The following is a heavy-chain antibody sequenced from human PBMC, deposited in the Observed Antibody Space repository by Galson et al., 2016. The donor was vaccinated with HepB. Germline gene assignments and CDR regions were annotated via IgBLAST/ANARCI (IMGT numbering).Heavy chain of an antibody. CDR2: IYWDDDS. J-gene: IGHJ4*02. V-gene: IGHV2-5*02. D-gene: IGHD3-10*01. CDR3: AHSRYYVSGSLDY. CDR1: GFSLSTSGVG. Sequence: PALVKPTQTLTLTCTFSGFSLSTSGVGVGWIRQPPGQGLEWLGIIYWDDDSRYSSSLKSRLTTTKDTSKNQVVLTMTNVGPVDTATYYCAHSRYYVSGSLDYWGQGTLVTVSS.